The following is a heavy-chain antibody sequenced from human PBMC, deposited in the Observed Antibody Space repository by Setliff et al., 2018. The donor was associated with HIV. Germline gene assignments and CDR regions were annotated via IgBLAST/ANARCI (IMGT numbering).Heavy chain of an antibody. V-gene: IGHV4-38-2*01. D-gene: IGHD3-10*01. Sequence: LSCAASLFTFSDYYMSWIRQAPGKGLEWIGSIYHTGITYDNPSLKSRVTISVDTSKNQISLRLSSVTAADTAVYYRARLSGGMVPNYWGQGTLVTVSS. CDR3: ARLSGGMVPNY. J-gene: IGHJ4*02. CDR1: LFTFSDYY. CDR2: IYHTGIT.